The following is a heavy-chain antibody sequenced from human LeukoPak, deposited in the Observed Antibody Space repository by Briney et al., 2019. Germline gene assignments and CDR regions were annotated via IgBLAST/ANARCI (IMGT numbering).Heavy chain of an antibody. Sequence: GGSRRLSCAASGFTFSTYAMSWVRQAPGKGLEWVSAISGSGSYTSYADSVEGRFTISRHNSKNTLYLQMNSLRAEDTAVYYCAKEGSGSPHDALDIWGQGTMVTVSS. D-gene: IGHD1-26*01. J-gene: IGHJ3*02. CDR2: ISGSGSYT. CDR1: GFTFSTYA. V-gene: IGHV3-23*01. CDR3: AKEGSGSPHDALDI.